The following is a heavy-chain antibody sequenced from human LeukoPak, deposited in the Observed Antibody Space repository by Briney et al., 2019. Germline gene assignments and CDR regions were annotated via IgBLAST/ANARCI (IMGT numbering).Heavy chain of an antibody. D-gene: IGHD1-26*01. J-gene: IGHJ5*02. V-gene: IGHV1-8*01. CDR1: GYTFTSYD. CDR3: ARGRPELTNWFDP. CDR2: INPNSGNT. Sequence: ASVKVSCKASGYTFTSYDINWVRQATGQGLEWMGWINPNSGNTGYAQKFQGRVTMTRNTSISTAYMELSSLRSEDTAVYYCARGRPELTNWFDPWGQGTLVTVSS.